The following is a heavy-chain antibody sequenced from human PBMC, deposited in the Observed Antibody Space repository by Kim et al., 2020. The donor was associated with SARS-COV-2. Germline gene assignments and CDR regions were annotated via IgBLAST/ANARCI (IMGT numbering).Heavy chain of an antibody. Sequence: GGSLRLSCAASGFSFSTYWMYWVRQAPGKGLVWVSRISRDGSSTNYADSVKGRFTISRDNANNTLYLQMNSLRAEDTAVYYCARPSSTPCTCYYMDVWGKGPTVTVSS. V-gene: IGHV3-74*01. CDR1: GFSFSTYW. CDR2: ISRDGSST. CDR3: ARPSSTPCTCYYMDV. D-gene: IGHD2-2*01. J-gene: IGHJ6*03.